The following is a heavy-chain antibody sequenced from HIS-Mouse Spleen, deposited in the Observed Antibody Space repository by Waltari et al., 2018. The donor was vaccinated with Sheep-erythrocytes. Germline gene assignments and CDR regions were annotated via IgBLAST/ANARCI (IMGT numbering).Heavy chain of an antibody. CDR2: MNPNRGNT. V-gene: IGHV1-8*01. CDR3: ARANIPQFAFDI. J-gene: IGHJ3*02. D-gene: IGHD2-8*01. Sequence: ATGQGLEWMGWMNPNRGNTGDAKKFQGRVTMTRTTSIRTAYMGLSSLRSEDTAVYYCARANIPQFAFDIWGQGTMVTVSS.